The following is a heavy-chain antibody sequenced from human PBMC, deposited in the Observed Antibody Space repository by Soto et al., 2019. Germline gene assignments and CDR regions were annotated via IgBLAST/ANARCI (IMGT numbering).Heavy chain of an antibody. J-gene: IGHJ4*01. CDR1: GFSLSSYI. V-gene: IGHV3-23*01. CDR3: ARDSRNLDF. CDR2: ISGGSVTS. Sequence: HPGGSLRLSCAASGFSLSSYIMSWVRQAPGKGLEWVSSISGGSVTSYYADSVNGRLTTSRDNSRNLLFLQLNGLGADDTAIYYCARDSRNLDFWGPGTLVTVSS.